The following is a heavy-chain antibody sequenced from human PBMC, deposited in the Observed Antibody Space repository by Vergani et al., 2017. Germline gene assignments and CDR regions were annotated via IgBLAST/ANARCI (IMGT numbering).Heavy chain of an antibody. D-gene: IGHD3-22*01. CDR3: ARLYGRDSSGSKYFDY. V-gene: IGHV5-51*01. CDR2: IHPADSDT. J-gene: IGHJ4*02. CDR1: GYSFTNYW. Sequence: EVQLVQSGAEVKKPGESLKISCQISGYSFTNYWIGWVRQMPGTGLEWKGIIHPADSDTRYSPSFQGQVTISVDQSISTAYLQRSSLRASDSAMYYCARLYGRDSSGSKYFDYWGQGTLVTVSS.